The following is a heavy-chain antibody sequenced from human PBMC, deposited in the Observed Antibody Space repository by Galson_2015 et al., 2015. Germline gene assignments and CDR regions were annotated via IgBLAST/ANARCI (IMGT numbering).Heavy chain of an antibody. D-gene: IGHD1-26*01. J-gene: IGHJ4*02. Sequence: SLRLSCAASGFAFDNYWMNWVRQAPGKGLEWVANIKRDGSEQIYVDSVKGRFTISRDNAKKLVFLQMNSLRAEDTAVYYYAKGLGGKPQFDYWGQGTLVTVSS. CDR2: IKRDGSEQ. CDR1: GFAFDNYW. CDR3: AKGLGGKPQFDY. V-gene: IGHV3-7*03.